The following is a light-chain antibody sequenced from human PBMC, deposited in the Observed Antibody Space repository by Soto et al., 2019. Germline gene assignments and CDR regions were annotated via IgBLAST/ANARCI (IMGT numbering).Light chain of an antibody. Sequence: QSVLTQPASVSGSPGQSITISCTGSSSDVGGYNHVSWYQQHPGKAPKLMIYEVSNRPSGVSNRFSGSKSGNTASLAISGLQSEDEGDYYCAAWDASLGGFYVFGSGTKLTVL. J-gene: IGLJ1*01. CDR3: AAWDASLGGFYV. CDR2: EVS. V-gene: IGLV2-14*01. CDR1: SSDVGGYNH.